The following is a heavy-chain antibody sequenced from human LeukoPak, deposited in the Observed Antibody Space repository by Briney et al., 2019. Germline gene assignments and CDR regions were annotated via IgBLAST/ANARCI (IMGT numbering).Heavy chain of an antibody. CDR3: AKVDTAMVRHNAFDI. CDR2: ISGSGGST. CDR1: GFTFSSCA. D-gene: IGHD5-18*01. Sequence: PGVYLRLSCAASGFTFSSCAMSWVRQASGKGLEWVSAISGSGGSTYYADSVKGRFTISRDNSKNTLYLQMNSLRAEDTAVYYCAKVDTAMVRHNAFDIWGQGTMVTVSS. V-gene: IGHV3-23*01. J-gene: IGHJ3*02.